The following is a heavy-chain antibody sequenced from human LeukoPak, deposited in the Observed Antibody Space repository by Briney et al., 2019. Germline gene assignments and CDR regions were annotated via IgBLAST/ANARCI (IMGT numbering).Heavy chain of an antibody. CDR2: ISSSSSSI. Sequence: PGGSQRLSCAASGFTFSNYNMNWVRQAPGKGLEWVSSISSSSSSINYADSLEGRFTISRDNAKNSLYLQMNSLRAEDTAVYYCASAPQGSTRPWGQGTLVTVSS. CDR1: GFTFSNYN. J-gene: IGHJ5*02. D-gene: IGHD4-11*01. CDR3: ASAPQGSTRP. V-gene: IGHV3-21*01.